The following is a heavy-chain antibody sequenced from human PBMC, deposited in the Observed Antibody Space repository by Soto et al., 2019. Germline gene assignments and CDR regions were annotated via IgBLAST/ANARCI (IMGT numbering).Heavy chain of an antibody. J-gene: IGHJ3*02. CDR1: GFTFSSYA. D-gene: IGHD6-19*01. CDR2: ISYDGSNK. V-gene: IGHV3-30-3*01. Sequence: QVQLVESGGGVVQPGRSLRLSCAASGFTFSSYAMHWVRQAPGKGLEWVAVISYDGSNKYYADSVKGRFTISRDNSKNTLYLQMNSLRAEDTAVYYCARQWLARHHACDIWGQGTMVTVSS. CDR3: ARQWLARHHACDI.